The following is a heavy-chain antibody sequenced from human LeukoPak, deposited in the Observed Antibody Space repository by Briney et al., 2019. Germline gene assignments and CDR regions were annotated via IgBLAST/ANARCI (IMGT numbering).Heavy chain of an antibody. D-gene: IGHD3-22*01. J-gene: IGHJ5*02. CDR3: ARSPRPGLFTKNWFDP. CDR2: INAGNGNT. CDR1: GYTFTSYA. V-gene: IGHV1-3*01. Sequence: ASVKVSCKASGYTFTSYAMHWVRQAPGQRLEWMGWINAGNGNTKYSQKFQGRVTITRDTSASTAYMELSSLRSEDTAVYYCARSPRPGLFTKNWFDPWGQGTLVTVSS.